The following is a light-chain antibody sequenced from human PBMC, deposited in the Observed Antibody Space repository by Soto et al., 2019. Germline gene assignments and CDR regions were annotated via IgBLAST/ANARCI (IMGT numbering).Light chain of an antibody. CDR2: GAS. V-gene: IGKV3-20*01. CDR3: QQYDNSLLT. J-gene: IGKJ4*01. CDR1: QSISSNY. Sequence: EIVLTQSPGTLSLSPGERATLSCRASQSISSNYLAWYQQKPGQAPRLLIYGASSRATGIPYKFSGSGSGTDFSLTISSLERDDFAVYYCQQYDNSLLTFGGGKKVEIK.